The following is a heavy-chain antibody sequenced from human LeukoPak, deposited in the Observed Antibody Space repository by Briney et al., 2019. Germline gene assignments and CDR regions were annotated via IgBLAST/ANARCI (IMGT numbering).Heavy chain of an antibody. Sequence: GGSLRLSCAASGFTFSSYSMNWVRQAPGKGLEWVSSISSSSNYIYYADSVKGRFTISRDNARNSLFLQMNSLRAEDTAVYYCARAVAGPAGEYYFDYWGQGTLVAVSS. V-gene: IGHV3-21*01. CDR3: ARAVAGPAGEYYFDY. D-gene: IGHD6-19*01. J-gene: IGHJ4*02. CDR1: GFTFSSYS. CDR2: ISSSSNYI.